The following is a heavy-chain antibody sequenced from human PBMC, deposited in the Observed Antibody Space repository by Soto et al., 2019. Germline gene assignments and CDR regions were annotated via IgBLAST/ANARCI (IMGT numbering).Heavy chain of an antibody. CDR3: VREGGGWYSRGSFDF. CDR1: GFTFSNSA. J-gene: IGHJ3*01. Sequence: EVQVLESGGGLVRPGGSLRLSCAASGFTFSNSAMVWVRQAPGKGLEWVSVISGSGGGAYYADSVQGRFTISRDNSKNTLYLQMNSLRAEDTAIYYCVREGGGWYSRGSFDFWGRGTMVTVSS. V-gene: IGHV3-23*01. CDR2: ISGSGGGA. D-gene: IGHD6-19*01.